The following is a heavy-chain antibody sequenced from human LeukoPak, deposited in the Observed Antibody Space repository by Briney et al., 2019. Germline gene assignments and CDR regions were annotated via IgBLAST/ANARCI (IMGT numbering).Heavy chain of an antibody. D-gene: IGHD6-13*01. CDR1: GGCFCGYY. CDR2: INHSGST. V-gene: IGHV4-34*01. J-gene: IGHJ4*02. Sequence: SETLSLTCAVYGGCFCGYYWSWIRQPPGKGLEWIGEINHSGSTNYNPSLKSRVTISVDTSKNQFSLKLSSVTAADTAVYYCARGAAAGTGYFDYWGQVTLVTVSS. CDR3: ARGAAAGTGYFDY.